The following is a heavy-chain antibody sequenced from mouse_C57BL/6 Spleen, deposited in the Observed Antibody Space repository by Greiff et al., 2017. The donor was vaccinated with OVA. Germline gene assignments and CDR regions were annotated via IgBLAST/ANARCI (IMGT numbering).Heavy chain of an antibody. D-gene: IGHD1-1*02. CDR2: IYPGGGYT. CDR3: ARVEVYGGRDY. V-gene: IGHV1-63*01. CDR1: GYTFTNYW. J-gene: IGHJ4*01. Sequence: QVQLQQSGAELVRPGTSVKMSCKASGYTFTNYWIGWAKQRPGHGLEWIGDIYPGGGYTNYNEKFKGKATLTADKSSSTAYMQFSSLTSEDSAIYYCARVEVYGGRDYWGQGTSVTVSS.